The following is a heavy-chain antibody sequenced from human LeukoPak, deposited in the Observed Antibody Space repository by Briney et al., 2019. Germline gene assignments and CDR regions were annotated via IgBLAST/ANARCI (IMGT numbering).Heavy chain of an antibody. D-gene: IGHD3-10*01. J-gene: IGHJ1*01. CDR2: INPGNSDT. Sequence: GESLQISCKGSGYGFTTCWIGWVRQMPGKGLEWMGVINPGNSDTRYSPSFQGQVTISADKSISTAYLHWCSLKASDTAIYYCATYAGTSSKYFQNWGQGTLVTVSS. CDR3: ATYAGTSSKYFQN. V-gene: IGHV5-51*01. CDR1: GYGFTTCW.